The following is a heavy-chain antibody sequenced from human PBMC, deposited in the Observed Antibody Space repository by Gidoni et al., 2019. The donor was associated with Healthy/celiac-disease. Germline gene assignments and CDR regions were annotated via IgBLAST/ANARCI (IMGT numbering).Heavy chain of an antibody. CDR2: INHSGST. J-gene: IGHJ4*02. D-gene: IGHD1-1*01. V-gene: IGHV4-34*01. Sequence: QVQLQQWGAGLLKPSETPSLTCAVYGGSFSGYYWSWIRQPPGKGLEWIGEINHSGSTNYNPSLKSRVTISVDTSKNQFSLKLSSVTAADTAVYYCARRPRRQSVDYWGQGTLVTVSS. CDR1: GGSFSGYY. CDR3: ARRPRRQSVDY.